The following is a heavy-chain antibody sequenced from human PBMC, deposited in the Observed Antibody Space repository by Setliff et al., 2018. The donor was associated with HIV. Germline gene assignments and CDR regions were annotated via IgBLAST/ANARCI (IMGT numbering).Heavy chain of an antibody. Sequence: TGGSLRLSCAASGFTFSSFAMSWVRQAPGKGLEWVSVISGSGGSTYYADSVKGRFTISRDNSKNTLYLQMNSLKTEDTAVYYCARDRKFGSSGHYYYYMDVWGKGTTVTVSS. D-gene: IGHD6-6*01. CDR2: ISGSGGST. CDR3: ARDRKFGSSGHYYYYMDV. CDR1: GFTFSSFA. J-gene: IGHJ6*03. V-gene: IGHV3-23*01.